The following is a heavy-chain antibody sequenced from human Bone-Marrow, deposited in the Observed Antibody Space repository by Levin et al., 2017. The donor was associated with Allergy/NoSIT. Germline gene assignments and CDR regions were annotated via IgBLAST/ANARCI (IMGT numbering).Heavy chain of an antibody. Sequence: PGGSLRLSCAASGFSLSTYWMSWVRQAPGKGLEWVANINQHGSENYYVDSVKGRFTISRDNAKNSLYLQMNNLTADDTAVYYCARDRGGWPIPDSWGQGTLVTVSS. CDR1: GFSLSTYW. CDR3: ARDRGGWPIPDS. J-gene: IGHJ4*02. V-gene: IGHV3-7*01. CDR2: INQHGSEN. D-gene: IGHD6-19*01.